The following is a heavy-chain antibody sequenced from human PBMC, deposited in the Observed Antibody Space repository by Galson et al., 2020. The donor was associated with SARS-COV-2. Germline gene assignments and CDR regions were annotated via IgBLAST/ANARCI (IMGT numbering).Heavy chain of an antibody. CDR1: GGSISSYY. Sequence: SETLSLTCTVSGGSISSYYWSWIRQPAGKGLEWIGRIYTSGSTNYNPSLKSRVTMSVDTSKNQFSLKLSSVTAADTAVYYCARDDIVVVPAASPYYYYGMDVWGQGNTVTGSS. D-gene: IGHD2-2*01. V-gene: IGHV4-4*07. CDR2: IYTSGST. J-gene: IGHJ6*02. CDR3: ARDDIVVVPAASPYYYYGMDV.